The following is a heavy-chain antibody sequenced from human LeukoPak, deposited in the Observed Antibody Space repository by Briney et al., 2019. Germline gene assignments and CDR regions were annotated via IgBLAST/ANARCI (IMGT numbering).Heavy chain of an antibody. Sequence: ASVKVSCKTSGYIFTGYFVHWVRQAPGQGLEWMGWINPNSGGTNYGQKFQGRVTMTRDTSTSTVYMELSSLRSEDTAVYYCARGSQNVVVVAATLGGMDVWGKGTTVTVSS. D-gene: IGHD2-15*01. CDR2: INPNSGGT. CDR1: GYIFTGYF. V-gene: IGHV1-2*02. J-gene: IGHJ6*03. CDR3: ARGSQNVVVVAATLGGMDV.